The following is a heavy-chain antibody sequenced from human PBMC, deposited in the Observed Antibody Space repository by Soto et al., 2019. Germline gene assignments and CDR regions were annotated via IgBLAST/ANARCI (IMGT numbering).Heavy chain of an antibody. CDR2: IKQDGSEK. D-gene: IGHD3-3*01. V-gene: IGHV3-7*01. J-gene: IGHJ4*02. CDR3: ARAPHYDFWSGYGY. CDR1: GFTFSSYW. Sequence: PGGSLRLSCAASGFTFSSYWMSWVRQAPGKGLEWVANIKQDGSEKYYVDSVKGRFTISRDNAKNSLYLQMNSLRAEDTAVYYCARAPHYDFWSGYGYWGQGTLVTVSS.